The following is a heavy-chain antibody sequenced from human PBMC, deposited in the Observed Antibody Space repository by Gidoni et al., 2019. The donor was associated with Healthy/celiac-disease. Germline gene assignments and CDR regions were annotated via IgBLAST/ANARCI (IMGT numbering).Heavy chain of an antibody. V-gene: IGHV3-23*01. CDR3: AKDISSSGSSSCPY. Sequence: EVQLLESGGGLVQPGGSLRLSGAASGFTVSSYAMSWVRQAPGKGLEWVSAISGSGGSTYYADSVKGRFTISRDNSKNTLYLQMNSLRAEDTAVYYCAKDISSSGSSSCPYWGQGTLVTVSS. CDR2: ISGSGGST. D-gene: IGHD6-13*01. J-gene: IGHJ4*02. CDR1: GFTVSSYA.